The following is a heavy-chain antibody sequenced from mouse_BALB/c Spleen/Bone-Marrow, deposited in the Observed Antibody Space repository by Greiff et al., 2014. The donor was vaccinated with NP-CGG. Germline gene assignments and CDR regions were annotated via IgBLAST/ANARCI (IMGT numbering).Heavy chain of an antibody. V-gene: IGHV1-39*01. J-gene: IGHJ3*01. Sequence: VHVKQSGPELEKPGASVKISCKASGYSFTGYSLNWVKPSNGKSLEWIGKIDPYYGDTGYNQKFKDKATLTVDKSSSTAYMHLKGLTSEDSAVYYCVRGGYDVGTFAYWGQGTLVTVSA. CDR3: VRGGYDVGTFAY. CDR1: GYSFTGYS. D-gene: IGHD2-14*01. CDR2: IDPYYGDT.